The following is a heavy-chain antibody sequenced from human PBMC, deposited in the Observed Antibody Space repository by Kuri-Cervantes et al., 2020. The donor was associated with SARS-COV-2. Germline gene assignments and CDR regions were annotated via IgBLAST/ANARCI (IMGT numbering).Heavy chain of an antibody. V-gene: IGHV1-69*13. CDR3: ARVKAPVLRFLEWPKKTYYFDY. CDR1: GGTFSSYA. J-gene: IGHJ4*02. CDR2: IIPIFGTA. Sequence: SVKVSCKASGGTFSSYAISWVRQAPGQGLEWMGGIIPIFGTANYAQKFQGRVTITADESTSTAYMELSSLRSEDTAVYYCARVKAPVLRFLEWPKKTYYFDYWGQGALVTVSS. D-gene: IGHD3-3*01.